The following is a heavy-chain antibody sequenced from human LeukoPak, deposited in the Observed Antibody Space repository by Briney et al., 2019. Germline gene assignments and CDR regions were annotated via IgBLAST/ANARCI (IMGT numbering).Heavy chain of an antibody. Sequence: GGSLRLSCAASGFSFSTHGIHWVRQAPGKGLDWVSAISAGGDRTDYAHSVKGRFIISRDNSKNTLYLQMNSLRAEDTAVYYCAREDLDYGDPVDWGQGTLVTVSS. D-gene: IGHD4-17*01. CDR1: GFSFSTHG. CDR2: ISAGGDRT. V-gene: IGHV3-23*01. CDR3: AREDLDYGDPVD. J-gene: IGHJ4*02.